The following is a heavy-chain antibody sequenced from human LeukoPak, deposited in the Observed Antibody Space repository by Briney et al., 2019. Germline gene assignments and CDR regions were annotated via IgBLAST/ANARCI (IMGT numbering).Heavy chain of an antibody. CDR1: GGTFSSYN. J-gene: IGHJ4*02. Sequence: VASVTVSCKASGGTFSSYNFIWVRQAPGQGLEWMGGIIPMQGTPNYAQRFQGRVTMTTDTSTSTAYMELRSLRSDDTAVYYCARGSYYDSSGYQHYWGQGTLVTVSP. CDR2: IIPMQGTP. D-gene: IGHD3-22*01. CDR3: ARGSYYDSSGYQHY. V-gene: IGHV1-69*16.